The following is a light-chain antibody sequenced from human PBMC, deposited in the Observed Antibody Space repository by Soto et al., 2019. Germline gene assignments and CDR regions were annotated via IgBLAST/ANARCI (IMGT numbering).Light chain of an antibody. Sequence: EIVLTQSPGTLSLSPGERATLSCRASQSVSSSYLAWYQQKPGQAPTLLIYGASSRATGIPDRFSGSGSGTDFTITNNRVEPEDFAVYYCQQYGSVPYTFGHGTKVAI. CDR3: QQYGSVPYT. CDR1: QSVSSSY. V-gene: IGKV3-20*01. J-gene: IGKJ2*01. CDR2: GAS.